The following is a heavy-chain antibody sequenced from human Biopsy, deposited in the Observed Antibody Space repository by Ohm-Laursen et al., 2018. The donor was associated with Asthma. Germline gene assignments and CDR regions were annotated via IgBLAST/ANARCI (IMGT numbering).Heavy chain of an antibody. CDR1: GFTFSDYY. D-gene: IGHD2-8*02. V-gene: IGHV3-11*01. CDR3: ASECTVATCPLAY. Sequence: SLRLSCAASGFTFSDYYMSWIRQAPGKGLEWVSYISSSGGTIYYADSVKGRFTISRDNAQNSLFLQMTSLGAEDTAAYYCASECTVATCPLAYWGQGALVTVSS. J-gene: IGHJ4*02. CDR2: ISSSGGTI.